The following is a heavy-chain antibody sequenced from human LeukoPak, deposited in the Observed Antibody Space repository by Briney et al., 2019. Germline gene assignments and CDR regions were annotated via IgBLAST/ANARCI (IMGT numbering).Heavy chain of an antibody. CDR2: INRDGSEE. D-gene: IGHD2-2*01. CDR1: GLPFSTFW. J-gene: IGHJ4*02. Sequence: GGSLRLSCAASGLPFSTFWMNWVRQAPGQGLEWVANINRDGSEEYYVDSVKGRFTISRDNAKNSVYLQMNSLRVEDTAIYYCARNARGPGDYWGQGTVVTVSS. CDR3: ARNARGPGDY. V-gene: IGHV3-7*01.